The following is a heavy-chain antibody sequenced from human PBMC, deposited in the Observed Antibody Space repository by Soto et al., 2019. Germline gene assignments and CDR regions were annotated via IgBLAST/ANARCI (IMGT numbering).Heavy chain of an antibody. CDR3: ARSPFAGSDAFDI. J-gene: IGHJ3*02. Sequence: ASVKVSCKASGYTFTFRYLHWVRQAPGQALGWMGWITPFKSDTNYAQKFQDRVTITRDRSVSTAYMELSNLRSDDTAMYYCARSPFAGSDAFDIWGQGTMVTVSS. CDR1: GYTFTFRY. D-gene: IGHD1-1*01. CDR2: ITPFKSDT. V-gene: IGHV1-45*02.